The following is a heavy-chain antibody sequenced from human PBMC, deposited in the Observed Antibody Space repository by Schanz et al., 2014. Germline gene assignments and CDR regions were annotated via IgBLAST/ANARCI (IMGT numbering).Heavy chain of an antibody. V-gene: IGHV3-7*01. Sequence: EVQLLESGGGLVQPGGSLRISCAASGFTFSGYAMSWVRQAPGKGLEWVANINQDGSDKSYVDSVKGRFTISRDNAKNSLYLQMNSLRAEDTAVYYCARDKGGYYPFDYWGQGSLVTVSS. CDR2: INQDGSDK. CDR3: ARDKGGYYPFDY. CDR1: GFTFSGYA. J-gene: IGHJ4*02. D-gene: IGHD3-22*01.